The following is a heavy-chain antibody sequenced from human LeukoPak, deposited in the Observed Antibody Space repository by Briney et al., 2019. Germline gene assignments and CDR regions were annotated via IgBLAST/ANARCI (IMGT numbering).Heavy chain of an antibody. CDR2: IYYSGST. V-gene: IGHV4-39*07. CDR1: GGSISSSSYY. J-gene: IGHJ4*02. D-gene: IGHD3-16*02. Sequence: SETLSLTCTVSGGSISSSSYYWGWIRQPPGKGLEWIGSIYYSGSTYYNPSLKSRVTISVDTSKKQFSLKLSSVTAADTAVYYCARGLGGYVWGSYRYQPLFDYWGQGTLVTVSS. CDR3: ARGLGGYVWGSYRYQPLFDY.